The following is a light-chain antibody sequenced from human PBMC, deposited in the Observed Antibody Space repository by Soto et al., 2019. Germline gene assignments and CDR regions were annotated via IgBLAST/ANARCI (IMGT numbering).Light chain of an antibody. CDR1: QSVSSSY. CDR3: QQYGSSPGT. CDR2: GAS. J-gene: IGKJ2*02. V-gene: IGKV3-20*01. Sequence: EIVLTQSPGTLSLSPGERATLSCRASQSVSSSYLAWYQQKPGQAPRLLIYGASSRATGIPDRFSGSGSGTDFTLNISRLEPEDFAEYYCQQYGSSPGTFGQGTKLEIK.